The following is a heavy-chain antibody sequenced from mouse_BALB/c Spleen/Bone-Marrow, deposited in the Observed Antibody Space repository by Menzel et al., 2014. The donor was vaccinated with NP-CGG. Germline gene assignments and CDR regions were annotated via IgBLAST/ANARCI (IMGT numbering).Heavy chain of an antibody. CDR2: ISSGGSYT. J-gene: IGHJ4*01. CDR3: ARHRDAMDY. V-gene: IGHV5-6*02. CDR1: GFTFSSYG. D-gene: IGHD2-14*01. Sequence: VKLVESGGDLVKPGGSLKLSCAASGFTFSSYGMSWVRQTPDKRLEWVATISSGGSYTYYPDSVKGRFTISRDNAKNTLYLQMSSLKSEDTAMYYCARHRDAMDYWGQGTSVTVSS.